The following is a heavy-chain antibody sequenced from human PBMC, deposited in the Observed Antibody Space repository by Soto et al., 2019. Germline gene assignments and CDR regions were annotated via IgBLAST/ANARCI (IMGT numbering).Heavy chain of an antibody. CDR2: VSHDGRNT. CDR3: AKGGRQWLVTSDFNY. CDR1: GFSFSSYS. D-gene: IGHD6-19*01. Sequence: GGSLRLSCAASGFSFSSYSMHWVRQAPGKGLEWVAVVSHDGRNTHYADSVKGRFTISRDSSKNTVSLEMTSLRAEDTAVYYCAKGGRQWLVTSDFNYWGQGALVTVS. J-gene: IGHJ4*02. V-gene: IGHV3-30*18.